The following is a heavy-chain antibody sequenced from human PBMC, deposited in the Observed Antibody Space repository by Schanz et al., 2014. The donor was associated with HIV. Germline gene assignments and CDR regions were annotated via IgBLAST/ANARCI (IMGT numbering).Heavy chain of an antibody. Sequence: EVQLLESGGGLVQPGGSLRLSCVASGFTFSDYAMSWVRQAPGKGPEWVSALSGGNDDTFYADYADSVKGRFTISRDNAKNTLYLQMNSLRAEDTAVYYCAKCPTMVRGTGMDVWGQGTTVTVSS. CDR1: GFTFSDYA. V-gene: IGHV3-23*01. J-gene: IGHJ6*02. CDR3: AKCPTMVRGTGMDV. CDR2: LSGGNDDT. D-gene: IGHD3-10*01.